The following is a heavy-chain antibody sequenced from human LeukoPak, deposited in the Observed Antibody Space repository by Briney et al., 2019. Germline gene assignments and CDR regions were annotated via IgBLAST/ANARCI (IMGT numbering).Heavy chain of an antibody. CDR3: ARDQMDDCSGGSCYSPLNYFDY. CDR1: GFTFSSYA. J-gene: IGHJ4*02. Sequence: GRSLRLSCAASGFTFSSYAMHWVPQAPGKGLGWVAVISYDGSNKYYADSVKGRFTISRDNSKNTLYLQMNSLRAEDTAVYYCARDQMDDCSGGSCYSPLNYFDYWGQGTLVTVSS. D-gene: IGHD2-15*01. V-gene: IGHV3-30-3*01. CDR2: ISYDGSNK.